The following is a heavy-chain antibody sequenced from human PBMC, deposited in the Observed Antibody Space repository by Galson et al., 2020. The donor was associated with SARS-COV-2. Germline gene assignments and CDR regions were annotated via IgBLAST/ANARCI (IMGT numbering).Heavy chain of an antibody. D-gene: IGHD2-15*01. J-gene: IGHJ6*02. CDR2: ISSSSSYT. CDR1: GFTFSDYY. CDR3: ARGISGNGYYYYGMDV. Sequence: GESLKISCAASGFTFSDYYMSWIRQAPGKGLEWVLYISSSSSYTNYADSVKGRFTISRDNAKNSLYLQMNSLRAEDTAVYYCARGISGNGYYYYGMDVWGQGATVTVSS. V-gene: IGHV3-11*06.